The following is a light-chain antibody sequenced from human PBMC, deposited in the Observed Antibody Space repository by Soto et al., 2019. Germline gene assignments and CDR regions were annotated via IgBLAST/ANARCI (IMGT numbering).Light chain of an antibody. CDR2: DAS. V-gene: IGKV3-11*01. J-gene: IGKJ4*01. CDR3: QQRVNWPPLT. CDR1: QSISRY. Sequence: EVVMTQSPASLSLSPGERATLSCRASQSISRYLAWYQQKPGQAPRLLIYDASNRATGIPARFSGSGSGTDFTLTISSLEPEDFAVYYCQQRVNWPPLTFGGGTKVEI.